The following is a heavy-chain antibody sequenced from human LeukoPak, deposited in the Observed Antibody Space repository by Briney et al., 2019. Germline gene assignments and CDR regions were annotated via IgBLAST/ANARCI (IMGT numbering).Heavy chain of an antibody. D-gene: IGHD2-2*02. J-gene: IGHJ6*03. CDR1: GFTVSSNY. CDR3: ASGKPAAIRSYYYYYMDV. Sequence: PGGSLRLSCAASGFTVSSNYMSWVRQAPGKGLEWVSVIYSGGSTYYADSVKGRFTISRDNSKNTLYLQMNSLRAEDTAVYYCASGKPAAIRSYYYYYMDVRGKGTTVTVSS. V-gene: IGHV3-53*01. CDR2: IYSGGST.